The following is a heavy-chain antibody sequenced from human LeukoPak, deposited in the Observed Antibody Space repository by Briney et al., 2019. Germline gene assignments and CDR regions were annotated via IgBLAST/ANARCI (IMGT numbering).Heavy chain of an antibody. D-gene: IGHD3-10*01. CDR2: ISAYNGNT. V-gene: IGHV1-18*01. CDR1: GYTFTSYG. Sequence: ASVKVSCKASGYTFTSYGISWVRQAPGQGLEWMGWISAYNGNTNYAQKLQGRVTMTTDTSTSTAYMELRSLRSDDTAVYYCATLWFGELLFDYWGQGTLVTVSS. J-gene: IGHJ4*02. CDR3: ATLWFGELLFDY.